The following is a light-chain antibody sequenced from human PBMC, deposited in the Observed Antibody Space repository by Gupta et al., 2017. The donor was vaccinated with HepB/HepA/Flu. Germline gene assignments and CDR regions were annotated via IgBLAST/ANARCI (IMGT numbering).Light chain of an antibody. J-gene: IGKJ5*01. Sequence: DVVMTQSPLSLPVTLGQPASISCNSSQSLVYSDGNTYLNWFQRRPGQSPSRLIYKVSNRASGGADRFSDGGGGSNFTLQISTREEEDVGGYYCWQDKHCPLITFGQGTRLEIK. CDR1: QSLVYSDGNTY. V-gene: IGKV2-30*01. CDR3: WQDKHCPLIT. CDR2: KVS.